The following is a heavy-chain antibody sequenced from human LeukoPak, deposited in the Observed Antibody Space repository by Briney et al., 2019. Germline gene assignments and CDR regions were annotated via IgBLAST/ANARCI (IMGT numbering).Heavy chain of an antibody. CDR1: GFIFAAYR. Sequence: PGGSLRLSCEAYGFIFAAYRMNWVRQAPGKGLEWVSFISDTGRSISYADSMKGRFTVSRDNTRETLYLQMNSLRAEDTAVYYCARVRNGLGTDWYFDLWGRGTLVVVSS. CDR2: ISDTGRSI. CDR3: ARVRNGLGTDWYFDL. D-gene: IGHD3-16*01. V-gene: IGHV3-21*01. J-gene: IGHJ2*01.